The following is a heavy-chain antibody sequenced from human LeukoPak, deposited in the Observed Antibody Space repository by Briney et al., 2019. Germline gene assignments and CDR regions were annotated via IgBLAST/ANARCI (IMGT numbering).Heavy chain of an antibody. V-gene: IGHV3-48*01. CDR1: VFTFSSYS. CDR3: ARSQANTGTYTQY. Sequence: GGSLRLSCAASVFTFSSYSMNWVRQAPGKGLEWISYISSGSSTIYYADSVKGRFTISRDNAKNSLYLQMNSLRAEDTAVYYCARSQANTGTYTQYWGQGALVTVSS. CDR2: ISSGSSTI. J-gene: IGHJ4*02. D-gene: IGHD1-14*01.